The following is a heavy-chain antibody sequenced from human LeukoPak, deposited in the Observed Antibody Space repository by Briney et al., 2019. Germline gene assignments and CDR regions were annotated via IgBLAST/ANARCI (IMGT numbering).Heavy chain of an antibody. V-gene: IGHV3-30*01. J-gene: IGHJ4*02. CDR2: ISYDGSNK. Sequence: TGGSLRLSCAASGFTFSTYAMHWVRQAPGKGLEWVAVISYDGSNKYYADSVKGRFTISRDNSKNTLYLQMNSLRAEDTAVYYCARDPVNYDFWSGYYYYWGQGTLVTVSS. D-gene: IGHD3-3*01. CDR1: GFTFSTYA. CDR3: ARDPVNYDFWSGYYYY.